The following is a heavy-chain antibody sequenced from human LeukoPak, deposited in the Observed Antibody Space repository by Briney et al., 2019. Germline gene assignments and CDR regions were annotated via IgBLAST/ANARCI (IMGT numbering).Heavy chain of an antibody. CDR1: GFTFDDYA. V-gene: IGHV3-20*04. J-gene: IGHJ4*02. D-gene: IGHD1-26*01. CDR2: INWNGGNT. Sequence: GGSLRLSSAASGFTFDDYAMSWVRQAPGKGLEWVSGINWNGGNTGSADSVKGRFTISRDNAKNSLYLQMNSLRAEDTALYYCAATYSGNWEFDYWGQGTLVTVSS. CDR3: AATYSGNWEFDY.